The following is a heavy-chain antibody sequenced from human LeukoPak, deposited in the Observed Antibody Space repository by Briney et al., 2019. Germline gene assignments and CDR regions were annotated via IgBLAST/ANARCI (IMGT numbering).Heavy chain of an antibody. Sequence: GGSLRLSCAASGFSFSSYAMSWVRQAPGKGLEWVAVISYDGSNKYYADSVKGRFTISRDNSKNTLYLQMNSLRAEDTAVYYCADDYYDSSGPHTFDYWGQGTLVTVSS. J-gene: IGHJ4*02. CDR1: GFSFSSYA. V-gene: IGHV3-30*18. D-gene: IGHD3-22*01. CDR2: ISYDGSNK. CDR3: ADDYYDSSGPHTFDY.